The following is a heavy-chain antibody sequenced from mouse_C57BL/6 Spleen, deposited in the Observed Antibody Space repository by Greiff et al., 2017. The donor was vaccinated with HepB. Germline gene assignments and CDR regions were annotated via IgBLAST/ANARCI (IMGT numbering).Heavy chain of an antibody. J-gene: IGHJ2*01. V-gene: IGHV3-6*01. CDR2: ISYDGSN. CDR1: GYSITSGYY. CDR3: AGDGSFTIDY. Sequence: EVKLVESGPGLVKPSQSLSLTCSVTGYSITSGYYWNWIRQFPGNKLEWMGYISYDGSNNYNPSLKNRISITRDTSKNQFFLKLNSVTTEDTATYYCAGDGSFTIDYWGQGTTLTVSS.